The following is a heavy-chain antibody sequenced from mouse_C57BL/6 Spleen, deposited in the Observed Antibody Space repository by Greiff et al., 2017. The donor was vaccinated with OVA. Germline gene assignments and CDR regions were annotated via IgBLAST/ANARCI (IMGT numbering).Heavy chain of an antibody. V-gene: IGHV10-1*01. D-gene: IGHD2-3*01. J-gene: IGHJ3*01. Sequence: EVQLQQSGGGLVQPTGSLKLSCAASGFSFNTYAMNWVRQAPGKGLEWVARIRSKSNNYATYYADSVKDRFTISRDDSESMLYLQMNNLKTEDTAMYYCVRLGDGAWFAYWGQGTLVTVSA. CDR3: VRLGDGAWFAY. CDR2: IRSKSNNYAT. CDR1: GFSFNTYA.